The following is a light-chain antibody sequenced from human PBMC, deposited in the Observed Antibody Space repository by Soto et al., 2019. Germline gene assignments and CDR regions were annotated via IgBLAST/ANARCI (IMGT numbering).Light chain of an antibody. J-gene: IGKJ5*01. CDR1: QSVSSN. V-gene: IGKV3-15*01. CDR3: QQYHSSSIT. CDR2: GAF. Sequence: EIVMTQSPVTLSVSPGERATLSCRASQSVSSNLAWYQQKPGQAPSLLIYGAFTRATGIPARFSGTGSGTEFTLTISSLQPDDFATYYCQQYHSSSITFGQGTRLEIK.